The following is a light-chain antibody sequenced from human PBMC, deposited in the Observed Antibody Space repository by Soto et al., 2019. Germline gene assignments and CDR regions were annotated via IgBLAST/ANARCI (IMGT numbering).Light chain of an antibody. CDR3: QQYNNWPLS. J-gene: IGKJ4*01. V-gene: IGKV3D-15*01. Sequence: EIVMTQSPATLSVSPGDRTTLSCRASQSVDNDLAWYQQKPGRPPRLLSYDASSRATGIPARFSSSQSVTEVTVTNNSLMSEDFAVYFCQQYNNWPLSFGGATKVET. CDR1: QSVDND. CDR2: DAS.